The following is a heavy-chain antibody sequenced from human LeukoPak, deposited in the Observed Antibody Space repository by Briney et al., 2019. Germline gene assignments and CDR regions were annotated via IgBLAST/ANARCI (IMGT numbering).Heavy chain of an antibody. V-gene: IGHV1-18*01. Sequence: ASVKVSCKASGYTFTSYGISWVRQAPGQGLEWMGWISAYNGNTNYAQKLQGRVTMTTDTSTSTAYMELRSLRSDDTAVYYCARGQYDFWSGYHSYWGQRTLVTVSS. J-gene: IGHJ4*02. CDR1: GYTFTSYG. D-gene: IGHD3-3*01. CDR3: ARGQYDFWSGYHSY. CDR2: ISAYNGNT.